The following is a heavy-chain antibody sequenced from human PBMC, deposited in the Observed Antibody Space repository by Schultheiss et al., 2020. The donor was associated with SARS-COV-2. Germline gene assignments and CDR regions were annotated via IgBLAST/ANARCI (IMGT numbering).Heavy chain of an antibody. CDR2: ISSSSSYI. CDR3: ARDLDSSAWNGADT. D-gene: IGHD3-22*01. CDR1: GFTFSSYS. Sequence: GESLKISCAASGFTFSSYSMNWVRQAPGKGLEWVSSISSSSSYIYYADSVKGRFTISRDNAKNSLYLQMNSLRAEDTAVYYCARDLDSSAWNGADTWGQGTLVTVSS. V-gene: IGHV3-21*01. J-gene: IGHJ5*02.